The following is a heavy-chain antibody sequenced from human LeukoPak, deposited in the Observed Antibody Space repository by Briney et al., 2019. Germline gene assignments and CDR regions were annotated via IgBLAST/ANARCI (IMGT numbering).Heavy chain of an antibody. CDR1: GYTFTSYY. CDR3: ARGLGSESYYGS. CDR2: INPSGGSP. Sequence: ASAKVSCKASGYTFTSYYMHWVRQAPGQGLEWMGIINPSGGSPTYAQKFQGRLTMSRDTSTSTVYMELSSLRSEDTAVYYCARGLGSESYYGSWGQGTLVTVSS. D-gene: IGHD3-10*01. J-gene: IGHJ5*02. V-gene: IGHV1-46*01.